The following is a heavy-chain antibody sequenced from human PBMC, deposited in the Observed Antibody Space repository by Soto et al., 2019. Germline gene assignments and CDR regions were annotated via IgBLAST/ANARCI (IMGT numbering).Heavy chain of an antibody. J-gene: IGHJ6*02. CDR3: AKDLSDWNYFWGYYYYGMDV. Sequence: EVQLLESGGGLVQPGGSLRLSCAASGFTFSSYAMSWVRQAPGKGLEWVSAISGSGGSTYYADSVKGRFTNSRDNSKNALYLQMNSLRAEDTAVYYCAKDLSDWNYFWGYYYYGMDVWGQGTTVTVSS. CDR1: GFTFSSYA. CDR2: ISGSGGST. V-gene: IGHV3-23*01. D-gene: IGHD1-7*01.